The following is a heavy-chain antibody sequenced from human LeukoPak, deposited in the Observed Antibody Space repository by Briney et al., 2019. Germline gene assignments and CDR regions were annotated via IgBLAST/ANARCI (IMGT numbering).Heavy chain of an antibody. J-gene: IGHJ6*02. D-gene: IGHD5-12*01. CDR2: ISSSSSYI. V-gene: IGHV3-21*01. CDR1: GFTFSSYS. Sequence: PGGSPRLSCAASGFTFSSYSMNWVRQAPGKGLEWVSSISSSSSYIYYADSVKGRFTISRDNAKNSLYLQMNSLRAEDTAVYYCARWPLPGYSGQSYYYGMDVWGQGTTVTVSS. CDR3: ARWPLPGYSGQSYYYGMDV.